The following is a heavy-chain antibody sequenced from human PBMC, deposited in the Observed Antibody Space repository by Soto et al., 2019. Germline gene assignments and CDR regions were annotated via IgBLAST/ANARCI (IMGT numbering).Heavy chain of an antibody. CDR3: ARVERGTATTVVDAFDI. D-gene: IGHD1-1*01. J-gene: IGHJ3*02. Sequence: QVQLQQWGAGLLKPSETLSLTCAVYGGFVTSGSYYWSWIRQPPGKGLEWIGEMSHSGGTHFNPSLKSGFPISVDTPKNQFTLKMSSVTAADTALYYCARVERGTATTVVDAFDIWGPGTMVTVSS. V-gene: IGHV4-34*01. CDR1: GGFVTSGSYY. CDR2: MSHSGGT.